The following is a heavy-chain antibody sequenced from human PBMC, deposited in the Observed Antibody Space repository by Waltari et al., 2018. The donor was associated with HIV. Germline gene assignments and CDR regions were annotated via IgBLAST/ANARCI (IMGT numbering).Heavy chain of an antibody. V-gene: IGHV3-33*01. CDR3: ARDYNYAPDY. D-gene: IGHD5-18*01. J-gene: IGHJ4*02. CDR2: IYYDGSKK. Sequence: QVQLVESGGGVVQPGRSLRLSCVASGFTLKNFAMNWVRQAPGKGLEWVGNIYYDGSKKFYGDSVRGRFTISRDNSKQILYLQMNSLRVEDTALYYCARDYNYAPDYWGQGTLVVVSS. CDR1: GFTLKNFA.